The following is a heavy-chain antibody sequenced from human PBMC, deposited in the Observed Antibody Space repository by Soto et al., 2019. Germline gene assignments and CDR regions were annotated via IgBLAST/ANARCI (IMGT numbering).Heavy chain of an antibody. CDR1: GGIFTNNA. J-gene: IGHJ6*02. CDR3: ATDGHNDGYNFYHGMDV. Sequence: QVQVVQSGAEVKTPGSSVKVSCKVSGGIFTNNAISWVRQAPGQGLEWLGGVIPLFDTAYYAQIFRGRLRISADVATTTAYMELSGLTSADTSVYVCATDGHNDGYNFYHGMDVWGQGTTVTVS. D-gene: IGHD3-16*01. CDR2: VIPLFDTA. V-gene: IGHV1-69*01.